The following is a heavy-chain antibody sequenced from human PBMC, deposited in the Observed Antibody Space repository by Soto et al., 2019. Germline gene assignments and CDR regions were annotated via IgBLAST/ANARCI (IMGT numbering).Heavy chain of an antibody. CDR2: IKSKTDGGTT. D-gene: IGHD2-15*01. V-gene: IGHV3-15*01. Sequence: GGSLRLSCAASGFTFSNAWMSWVRQAPGKGLEWVGRIKSKTDGGTTDYAAPVKGRFTISRDDSKNTLYLQMNSLKTEDTAVYYCTTDFCSGGSCYSGINAFDIWGQGTMVTVSS. CDR1: GFTFSNAW. CDR3: TTDFCSGGSCYSGINAFDI. J-gene: IGHJ3*02.